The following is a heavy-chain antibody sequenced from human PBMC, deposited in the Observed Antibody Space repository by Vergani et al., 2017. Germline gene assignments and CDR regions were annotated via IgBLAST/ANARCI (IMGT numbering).Heavy chain of an antibody. J-gene: IGHJ3*01. V-gene: IGHV3-9*01. Sequence: EVDLVESGGGLAQPGGSLRLSCEASGITFWKFGMHWVRQGPGKGLEWVSGISWNSGAVDYADSVRGRFTISRDNAKNSLFLEMNSLRFEDTAVYFCTKGSVYYQDSAGHCYDPYTGFDLWGQGTLVTVSS. CDR2: ISWNSGAV. CDR1: GITFWKFG. D-gene: IGHD2-21*01. CDR3: TKGSVYYQDSAGHCYDPYTGFDL.